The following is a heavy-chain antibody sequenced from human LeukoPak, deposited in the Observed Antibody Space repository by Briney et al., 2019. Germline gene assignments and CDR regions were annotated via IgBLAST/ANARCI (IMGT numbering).Heavy chain of an antibody. CDR2: IYYSGST. CDR1: GGSISSSSYY. Sequence: SETLSLTCTVSGGSISSSSYYWGWIRQPPGKGLEWIGSIYYSGSTYYNPSLKSRVTISVDTSKNQFSLKLSSVTAADTAVYYCARDRGYYDSSGYYVDYWGQGTLVTVSS. CDR3: ARDRGYYDSSGYYVDY. V-gene: IGHV4-39*07. D-gene: IGHD3-22*01. J-gene: IGHJ4*02.